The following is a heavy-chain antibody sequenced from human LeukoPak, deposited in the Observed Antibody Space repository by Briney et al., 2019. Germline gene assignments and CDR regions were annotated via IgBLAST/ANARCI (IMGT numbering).Heavy chain of an antibody. CDR3: AADLRYFDWLAPRQLLYYYYMDV. CDR2: ISAYNGNT. D-gene: IGHD3-9*01. V-gene: IGHV1-18*01. J-gene: IGHJ6*03. Sequence: ASVKVSCKASGYTFTSYGISWVRQAPGQGLEWMGWISAYNGNTNYAQKLQGRVTMTTDTSTSTAYMELSSLRSEDTAVYYCAADLRYFDWLAPRQLLYYYYMDVWGKGTTVTVSS. CDR1: GYTFTSYG.